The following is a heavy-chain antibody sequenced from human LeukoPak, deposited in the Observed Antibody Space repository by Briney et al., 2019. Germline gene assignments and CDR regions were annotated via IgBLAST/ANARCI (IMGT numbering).Heavy chain of an antibody. D-gene: IGHD2-2*01. CDR1: GGSISSYY. V-gene: IGHV4-59*01. CDR2: IYHSGST. CDR3: VRDKGGYCSSTSCYAGHWFDP. Sequence: SETLSLTCTVSGGSISSYYWSWIRQPPGKGLEWIGYIYHSGSTNYNPSLKSRVTMSVDTSKNQFSLKLSSVTPADTAVYYYVRDKGGYCSSTSCYAGHWFDPWGQGTLVTVSS. J-gene: IGHJ5*02.